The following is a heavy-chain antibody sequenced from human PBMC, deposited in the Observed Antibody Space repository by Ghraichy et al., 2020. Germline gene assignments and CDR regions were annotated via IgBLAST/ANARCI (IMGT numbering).Heavy chain of an antibody. CDR2: IYPGDSDV. CDR1: GYSFATYW. J-gene: IGHJ6*02. Sequence: GESLNISCKGSGYSFATYWIAWVRRMPGKGLEWMGIIYPGDSDVRYSPSFEGQVTISADRSTSTAYLQWSSLKASDTAMYYCARHLLFCDGGKCFPNNYALDVWGQGTAVTVS. CDR3: ARHLLFCDGGKCFPNNYALDV. D-gene: IGHD2-21*01. V-gene: IGHV5-51*01.